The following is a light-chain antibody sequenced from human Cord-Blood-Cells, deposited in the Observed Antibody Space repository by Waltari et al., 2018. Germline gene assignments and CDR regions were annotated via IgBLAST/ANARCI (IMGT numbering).Light chain of an antibody. Sequence: QSVLTQPPSSSGTPGQRVTISCSASSPNIGSNTVNWYQQLPGTAPKLLIYSNNQRPSGVPDRFSGSKSGTSASLAISGLQSEDEADYYCAAWDDSLNVVFGGGTKLTVL. J-gene: IGLJ2*01. CDR1: SPNIGSNT. CDR2: SNN. CDR3: AAWDDSLNVV. V-gene: IGLV1-44*01.